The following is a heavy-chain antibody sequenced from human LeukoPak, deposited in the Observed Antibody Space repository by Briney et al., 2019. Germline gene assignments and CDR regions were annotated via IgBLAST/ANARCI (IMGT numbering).Heavy chain of an antibody. D-gene: IGHD6-19*01. V-gene: IGHV1-46*01. CDR2: INPSGST. Sequence: GASVKVSCKASGYTFIAYYIHWVRQAPGQGLEWMGIINPSGSTTYAQNFQGRVTMTRDTSTSAVYMELSSLGSEDTAVYYCARGGSLAVAPHLYYFDYWGQGTLVTVSS. J-gene: IGHJ4*02. CDR3: ARGGSLAVAPHLYYFDY. CDR1: GYTFIAYY.